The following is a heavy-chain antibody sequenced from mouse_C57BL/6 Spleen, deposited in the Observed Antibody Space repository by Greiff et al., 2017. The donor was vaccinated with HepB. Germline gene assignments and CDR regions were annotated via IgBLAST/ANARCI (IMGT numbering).Heavy chain of an antibody. CDR3: SPPLYYGSSYPFAY. V-gene: IGHV1-26*01. Sequence: VQLQQSGPELVKPGASVKISCKASGYTFTDYYMNWVKQSNGKSLEWIGDINPNNGGTSYNQKFKGKATLTVDKSSSTAYMEHRSLTSEDSAVYYCSPPLYYGSSYPFAYWGQGTLVTVSA. CDR1: GYTFTDYY. J-gene: IGHJ3*01. D-gene: IGHD1-1*01. CDR2: INPNNGGT.